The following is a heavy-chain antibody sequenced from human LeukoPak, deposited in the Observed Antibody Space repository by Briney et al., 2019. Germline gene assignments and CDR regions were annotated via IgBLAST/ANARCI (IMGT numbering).Heavy chain of an antibody. CDR1: GFTFSNYG. J-gene: IGHJ3*02. D-gene: IGHD3-22*01. Sequence: PGRSLRLSCAASGFTFSNYGMHWVRQAPGKGLEWVAVISHDERNIYYADSVKGRFTVSRDNSKNTLYLQMNSLRAEDTAVYYCATPTDQYYYPSIYAFDIWGQGTMVTVSS. CDR2: ISHDERNI. V-gene: IGHV3-30*03. CDR3: ATPTDQYYYPSIYAFDI.